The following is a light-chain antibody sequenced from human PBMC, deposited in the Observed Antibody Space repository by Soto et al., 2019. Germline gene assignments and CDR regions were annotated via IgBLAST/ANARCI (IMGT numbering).Light chain of an antibody. CDR3: CSYAGSTTQTYV. CDR1: HSDVGSYNL. Sequence: QPVLTHPASVSGSPGQGITITYKGTHSDVGSYNLVSWYQQHPGKAPKVIIYEVSGRPSGVSDRFSGSKSGNTASLMISGLQAEDEADYYCCSYAGSTTQTYVFGSGTKVTVL. CDR2: EVS. J-gene: IGLJ1*01. V-gene: IGLV2-23*02.